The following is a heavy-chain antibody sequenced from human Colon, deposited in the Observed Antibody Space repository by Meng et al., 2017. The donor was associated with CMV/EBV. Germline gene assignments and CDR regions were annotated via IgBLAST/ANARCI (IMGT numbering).Heavy chain of an antibody. D-gene: IGHD7-27*01. CDR3: ARDPRNWGLTP. CDR1: GFTFSNYE. CDR2: IWHDGSHK. V-gene: IGHV3-33*08. J-gene: IGHJ5*02. Sequence: GGSLRLSCAASGFTFSNYEMNWVRQAPGKGLEWVAIIWHDGSHKYYADSVKGRFTISRDNSKNTMSLQLNSLRVEDTAVYYCARDPRNWGLTPWGQGTLVTVSS.